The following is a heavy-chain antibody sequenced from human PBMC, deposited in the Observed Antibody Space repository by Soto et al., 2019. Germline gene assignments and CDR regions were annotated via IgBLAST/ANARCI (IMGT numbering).Heavy chain of an antibody. D-gene: IGHD6-13*01. CDR2: IYYSGST. Sequence: SSETLSLTCTVSGGSISSGGYYWSWIRQHPGKGLEWIGYIYYSGSTYYNPSLKSRVTISVDTSKNQFSLKLSSVTAADTAVYYCARDMGIAAAGTLGAFDIWGQGTMVTV. J-gene: IGHJ3*02. CDR3: ARDMGIAAAGTLGAFDI. V-gene: IGHV4-31*03. CDR1: GGSISSGGYY.